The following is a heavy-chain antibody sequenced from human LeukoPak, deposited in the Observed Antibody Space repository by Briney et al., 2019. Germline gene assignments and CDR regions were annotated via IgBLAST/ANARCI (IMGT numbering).Heavy chain of an antibody. V-gene: IGHV1-18*01. CDR3: ARDRRTYYDILTGPGPADY. D-gene: IGHD3-9*01. Sequence: ASVKVSCKASGYTFTSYGISWVRQAPGQGLELMGWISAYNGNTNYAQKLQGRVTMTTDTSTSTAYMELRGLRSDDTAVYYCARDRRTYYDILTGPGPADYWGQGTLVTVSS. CDR1: GYTFTSYG. CDR2: ISAYNGNT. J-gene: IGHJ4*02.